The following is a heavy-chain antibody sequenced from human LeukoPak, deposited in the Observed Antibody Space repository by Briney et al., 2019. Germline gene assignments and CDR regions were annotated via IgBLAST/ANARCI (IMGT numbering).Heavy chain of an antibody. CDR3: ASGSAMVRGDNFDY. Sequence: PGRSLRLFCAASGFTFSSYGMHWVRQAPGKGLEWVAVISYDGSNKYSADSVKGRFTISRDNSKNPLYLQMNSLRAEDTAVYYCASGSAMVRGDNFDYWGQGTLVTVSS. J-gene: IGHJ4*02. CDR2: ISYDGSNK. D-gene: IGHD3-10*01. CDR1: GFTFSSYG. V-gene: IGHV3-30*01.